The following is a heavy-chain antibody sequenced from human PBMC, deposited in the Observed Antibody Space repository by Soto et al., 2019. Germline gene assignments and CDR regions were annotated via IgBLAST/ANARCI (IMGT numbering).Heavy chain of an antibody. Sequence: LRLSGAASGFTFSSYAMHWVRQAPGKGLEWVAVISYDGSNKYYADSVKGRFTISRDNSKNTLYLQMNSLRAEDTAVYYCARDVHFDYWGQGTLVTVSS. V-gene: IGHV3-30-3*01. CDR3: ARDVHFDY. CDR2: ISYDGSNK. CDR1: GFTFSSYA. J-gene: IGHJ4*02.